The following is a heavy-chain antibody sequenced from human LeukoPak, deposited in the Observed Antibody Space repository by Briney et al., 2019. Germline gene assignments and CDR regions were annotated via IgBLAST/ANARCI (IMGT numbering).Heavy chain of an antibody. V-gene: IGHV3-9*03. J-gene: IGHJ6*02. CDR2: ISWESAYV. CDR3: AKDWRWNQDIYGMNV. Sequence: GRSLRLSCAGSGFTFGDYAMHWVRQAPGKGLEWVSGISWESAYVGYTDSVKGRFTISRDNSKNTLYLQMNSLRVEDMGLYYCAKDWRWNQDIYGMNVWGQGTTVIVSS. D-gene: IGHD5-24*01. CDR1: GFTFGDYA.